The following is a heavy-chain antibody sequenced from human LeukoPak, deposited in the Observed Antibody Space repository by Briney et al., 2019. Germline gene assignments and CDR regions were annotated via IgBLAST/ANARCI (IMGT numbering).Heavy chain of an antibody. V-gene: IGHV3-48*03. Sequence: GGSLRLSCAASGFTFSSYEMNWVRQAPGKGLEWVSYISSSGSTIYYADSVKGRFTISRDNAKNSLYLQMNSLRAEDTAVYYCARDLRSIAAFRNYYYGMDVWGQGTTVTVSS. CDR2: ISSSGSTI. CDR3: ARDLRSIAAFRNYYYGMDV. J-gene: IGHJ6*02. D-gene: IGHD6-6*01. CDR1: GFTFSSYE.